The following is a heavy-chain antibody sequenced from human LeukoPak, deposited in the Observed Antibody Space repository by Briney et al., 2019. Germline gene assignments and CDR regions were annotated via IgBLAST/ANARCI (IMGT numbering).Heavy chain of an antibody. V-gene: IGHV3-23*01. CDR3: ARWTKDAFDI. Sequence: GGSLRLSCAASGFTIMNSAMNWVRQAPGKGLEWVSAINGTAINTDYADSVKGRFTISRDSSKNTLYLQMNSLRAEDTAVYYCARWTKDAFDIWGQGTMVTVSS. J-gene: IGHJ3*02. CDR1: GFTIMNSA. CDR2: INGTAINT. D-gene: IGHD3/OR15-3a*01.